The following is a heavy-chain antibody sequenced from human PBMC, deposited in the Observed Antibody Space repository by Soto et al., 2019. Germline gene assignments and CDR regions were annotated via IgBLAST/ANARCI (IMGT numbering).Heavy chain of an antibody. CDR3: ARHREIVVVPAAYNY. Sequence: SETLSLTCTVSGGSISSSSYYWGWIRQPPGKGLEWIGSIYYSGSTYYNPSLKSRVTISLDTSKNQFSLKLSSVTAADTAVYYCARHREIVVVPAAYNYWGQGTLVTVSS. D-gene: IGHD2-2*01. CDR1: GGSISSSSYY. V-gene: IGHV4-39*01. J-gene: IGHJ4*02. CDR2: IYYSGST.